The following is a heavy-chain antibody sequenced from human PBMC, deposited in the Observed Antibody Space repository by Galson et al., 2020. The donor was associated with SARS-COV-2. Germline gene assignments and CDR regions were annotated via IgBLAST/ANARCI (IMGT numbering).Heavy chain of an antibody. J-gene: IGHJ4*02. CDR2: INPSGGSQ. V-gene: IGHV1-46*01. CDR3: ASDLNANLDY. Sequence: ASVQVSCKASGYTLTSYYMHWVRQAPGQGLEWMGIINPSGGSQSYAQKFQGRVTMTRDTSTRTVYMELSSQRAEDTAVYYCASDLNANLDYWGQGTLVTVSS. CDR1: GYTLTSYY.